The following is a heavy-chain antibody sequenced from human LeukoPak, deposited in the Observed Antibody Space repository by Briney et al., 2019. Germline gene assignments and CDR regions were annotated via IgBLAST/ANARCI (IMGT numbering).Heavy chain of an antibody. V-gene: IGHV6-1*01. CDR3: ARGGGYAFDY. CDR1: GDSVSSNNAA. D-gene: IGHD3-16*01. CDR2: TYYRSRWYN. J-gene: IGHJ4*02. Sequence: SQTLSLTCAISGDSVSSNNAAWNWIRQSPSRGLEWLGNTYYRSRWYNDYAASVISRITINSDTSRNQFSLQLNSVAPEDTSVYYCARGGGYAFDYWGQGTPVTVSS.